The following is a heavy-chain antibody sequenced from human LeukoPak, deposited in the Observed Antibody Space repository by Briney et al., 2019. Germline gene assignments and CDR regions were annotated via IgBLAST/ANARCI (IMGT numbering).Heavy chain of an antibody. V-gene: IGHV3-21*01. CDR1: GFTFSSYS. J-gene: IGHJ4*02. D-gene: IGHD1-26*01. CDR3: AREAASAIVGAPEFDY. Sequence: AGGSLRLSCAASGFTFSSYSMNWVRQAPGKGLEWVSSISSSSSYIYYADSVKGRFTISRDNAKNSLYLQMNSLRAEDAAVYYCAREAASAIVGAPEFDYWGQGTLVTVSS. CDR2: ISSSSSYI.